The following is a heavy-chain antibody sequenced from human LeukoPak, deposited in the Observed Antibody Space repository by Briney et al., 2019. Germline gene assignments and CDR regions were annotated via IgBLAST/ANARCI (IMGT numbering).Heavy chain of an antibody. J-gene: IGHJ4*02. D-gene: IGHD3-3*01. Sequence: PGGSLRLSCAASGFTVSSNYMSWVRQAPGKGLEWVSVIYSGGSTYYADSVEGRFTISRDNSKNTLYLQMNSLRAEDTAVYYCARGSGDFWSGYSPPYYFDYWGQGALVTVSS. CDR2: IYSGGST. CDR3: ARGSGDFWSGYSPPYYFDY. V-gene: IGHV3-66*02. CDR1: GFTVSSNY.